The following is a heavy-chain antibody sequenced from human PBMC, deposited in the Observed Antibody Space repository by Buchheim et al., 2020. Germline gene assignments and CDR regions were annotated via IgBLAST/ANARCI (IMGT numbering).Heavy chain of an antibody. Sequence: QVQLQQWGAGLLKPSETLSLPCVVYGGSFSDYYWSWFRQPPGKGLEWIGEINHSVSTNYNPSLKSRVTISVDTSKNQSSLKLSSVTAADTAVYDCARGGFAACTRCWFDPWGQGTL. CDR1: GGSFSDYY. CDR3: ARGGFAACTRCWFDP. V-gene: IGHV4-34*01. J-gene: IGHJ5*02. CDR2: INHSVST. D-gene: IGHD6-13*01.